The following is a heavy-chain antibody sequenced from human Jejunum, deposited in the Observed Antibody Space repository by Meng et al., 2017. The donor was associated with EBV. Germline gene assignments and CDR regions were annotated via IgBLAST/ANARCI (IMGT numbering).Heavy chain of an antibody. J-gene: IGHJ4*02. V-gene: IGHV1-8*01. CDR2: MNPSSDDT. Sequence: QVQLVQSGAGVKKPGASVKVSCKASGYTFTSNDINWVRQATGQGLEWIGWMNPSSDDTGFAQKFQGRVTVTRDNSINTAYMELSSLTSDDTAVYYCARAVGAAGSMVNFDYWGQGTLVTVSS. CDR1: GYTFTSND. D-gene: IGHD6-13*01. CDR3: ARAVGAAGSMVNFDY.